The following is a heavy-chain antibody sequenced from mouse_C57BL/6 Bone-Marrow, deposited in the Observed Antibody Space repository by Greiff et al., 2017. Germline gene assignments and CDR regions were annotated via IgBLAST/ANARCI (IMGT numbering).Heavy chain of an antibody. V-gene: IGHV3-6*01. D-gene: IGHD1-1*01. CDR3: ARDRLGGTTVVATGDY. CDR2: ISYDGSN. J-gene: IGHJ2*01. CDR1: GYSITSGYY. Sequence: DVQLQESGPGLVKPSQSLSLTCSVTGYSITSGYYWNWIRQFPGNKLEWMGYISYDGSNNYNPSLKNRISITRDTSKNQFFLKLNSVTTEDTATYYCARDRLGGTTVVATGDYWGQGTTLTVSS.